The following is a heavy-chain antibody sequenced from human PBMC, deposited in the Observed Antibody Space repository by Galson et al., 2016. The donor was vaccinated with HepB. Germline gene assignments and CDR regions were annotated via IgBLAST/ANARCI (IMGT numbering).Heavy chain of an antibody. CDR2: TLYRSNWQT. Sequence: CAISGDSVSSNSAGWYWFRQSPSRGLEWLGRTLYRSNWQTDYAETVRSRITINADTSKNQLSLNLSSVTPEDTAVYYCARSYLLGRGFGWWGQGTLFTVSS. CDR3: ARSYLLGRGFGW. J-gene: IGHJ4*02. V-gene: IGHV6-1*01. CDR1: GDSVSSNSAG. D-gene: IGHD3-3*01.